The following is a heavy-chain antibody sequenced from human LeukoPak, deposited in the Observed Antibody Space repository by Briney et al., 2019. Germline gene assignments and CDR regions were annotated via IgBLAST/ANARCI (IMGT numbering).Heavy chain of an antibody. D-gene: IGHD2-15*01. V-gene: IGHV3-11*01. CDR3: ARDQDIVVVVAATSPFDI. CDR1: GFTFSDYY. CDR2: ISSSGSTI. J-gene: IGHJ3*02. Sequence: GGSLRLSCAASGFTFSDYYMSWIRQAPGKGLEWVSYISSSGSTIYYADSVKGRFTISRDNAKNSLYLQMSSLRAEDTAVYYCARDQDIVVVVAATSPFDIWGQGTMVTVSS.